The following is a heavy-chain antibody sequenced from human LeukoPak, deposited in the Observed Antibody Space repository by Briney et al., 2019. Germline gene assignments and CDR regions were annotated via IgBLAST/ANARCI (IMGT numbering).Heavy chain of an antibody. Sequence: GASVKVSCKASGYTFASYYMHWVRQAPGQGLEWMGIINPSGGSTSYAQKFQGRVTMTRDTSTTTVYMELSSLRSEDTAVYYGARDHLGGLRSLAYYYGMDVWGQGTTVTVSS. CDR3: ARDHLGGLRSLAYYYGMDV. CDR1: GYTFASYY. J-gene: IGHJ6*02. V-gene: IGHV1-46*01. CDR2: INPSGGST. D-gene: IGHD3-16*01.